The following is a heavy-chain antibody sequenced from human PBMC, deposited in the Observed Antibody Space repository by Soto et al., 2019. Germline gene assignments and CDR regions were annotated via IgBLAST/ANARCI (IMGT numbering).Heavy chain of an antibody. D-gene: IGHD3-9*01. CDR2: ILPVLGNT. J-gene: IGHJ4*02. V-gene: IGHV1-69*16. CDR3: ARGSVVLTGINATFAH. Sequence: QVQLVQSGPQVKKPGSSVKVSCTASGGTFGRYTISWVRQAPGQGLEWMGGILPVLGNTNGAERFQDRLPFPADESQSPAYLELRTLSPGDPGVYFWARGSVVLTGINATFAHWGQGILVTVSS. CDR1: GGTFGRYT.